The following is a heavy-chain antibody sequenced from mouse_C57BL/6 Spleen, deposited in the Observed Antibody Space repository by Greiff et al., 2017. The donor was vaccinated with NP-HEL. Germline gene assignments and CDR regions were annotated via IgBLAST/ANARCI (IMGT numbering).Heavy chain of an antibody. D-gene: IGHD2-5*01. CDR2: ISSGSSTI. V-gene: IGHV5-17*01. J-gene: IGHJ4*01. Sequence: EVQLVESGGGLVKPGGSLKLSCAASGFTFSDYGMHWVRQAPEKGLEWVAYISSGSSTIYYADTVKGRFTISRDNAKNTLFLQMTSLRSEDTAMYYCAAYSNYGAMDYWGQGTSVTVSS. CDR3: AAYSNYGAMDY. CDR1: GFTFSDYG.